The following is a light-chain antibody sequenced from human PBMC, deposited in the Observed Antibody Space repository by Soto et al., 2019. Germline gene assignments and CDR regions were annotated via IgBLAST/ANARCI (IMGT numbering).Light chain of an antibody. V-gene: IGKV3-15*01. CDR2: GAS. Sequence: EIVMTQSPATLSVSPGERATLSCRASQSVSSYLAWYQQKPGQAPRLLVYGASTSATGIPARFSGSGSGTEFTLTISSMQSEDFAVYYCQQYNNWPPMYTFGQGTKLEIK. CDR1: QSVSSY. CDR3: QQYNNWPPMYT. J-gene: IGKJ2*01.